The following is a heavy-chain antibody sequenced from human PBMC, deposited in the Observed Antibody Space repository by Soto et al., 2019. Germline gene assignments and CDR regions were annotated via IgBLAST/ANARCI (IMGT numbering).Heavy chain of an antibody. CDR3: ARVPPVDYSNGNWFDP. D-gene: IGHD4-4*01. CDR2: IYHSGNT. J-gene: IGHJ5*02. Sequence: QVQLQESGPGLVKPSVTLSLTCAVSGGYIISSNWWSCGRQPPGKGLEWIGEIYHSGNTNYNPSHKGRVTISVDKSKNQFSLKLSSVTAADTAGYYCARVPPVDYSNGNWFDPWGQGPLVTVSS. V-gene: IGHV4-4*02. CDR1: GGYIISSNW.